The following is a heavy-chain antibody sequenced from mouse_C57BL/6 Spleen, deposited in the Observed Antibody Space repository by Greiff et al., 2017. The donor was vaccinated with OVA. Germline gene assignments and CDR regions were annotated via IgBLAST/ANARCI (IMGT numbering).Heavy chain of an antibody. D-gene: IGHD2-4*01. Sequence: QVQLQQPGAELVKPGASVKLSCKASGYTFTSYWMHWVKQRPGQGLEWIGMIHPNSGSTNYNEKFKSKATLTVDKSSSTAYMQLSSLTSEDSAVYYCARCDYDGYYAMDYWGQGTSVTDSS. J-gene: IGHJ4*01. CDR1: GYTFTSYW. CDR2: IHPNSGST. CDR3: ARCDYDGYYAMDY. V-gene: IGHV1-64*01.